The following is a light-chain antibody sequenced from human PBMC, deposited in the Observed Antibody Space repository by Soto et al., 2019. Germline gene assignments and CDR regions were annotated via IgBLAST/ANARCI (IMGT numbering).Light chain of an antibody. CDR3: KSYDATTQV. CDR2: EDN. CDR1: SGSIASNY. Sequence: NFMLTQPHSVSESPGKTVIISCTRSSGSIASNYVQWYQQRPGSSPTTVIYEDNQRPSGVPDRFSGSIDSSSNSASLTISGLETEDEAHYYCKSYDATTQVFGGGTKLTVL. J-gene: IGLJ3*02. V-gene: IGLV6-57*01.